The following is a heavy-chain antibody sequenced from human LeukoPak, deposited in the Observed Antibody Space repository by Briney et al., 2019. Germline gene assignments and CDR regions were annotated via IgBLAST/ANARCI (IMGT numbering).Heavy chain of an antibody. CDR1: GFTFNTYW. Sequence: GGSLRLSCVASGFTFNTYWMHWVRQAPGKGPVWVSCINTDGTVTNYADSVKGRFTISRDNAKNTLYLQMNGLRAEDTAVYYCAREEVAYCGGDCSYDAFDIWGQGTMVTVSS. CDR3: AREEVAYCGGDCSYDAFDI. J-gene: IGHJ3*02. CDR2: INTDGTVT. V-gene: IGHV3-74*01. D-gene: IGHD2-21*02.